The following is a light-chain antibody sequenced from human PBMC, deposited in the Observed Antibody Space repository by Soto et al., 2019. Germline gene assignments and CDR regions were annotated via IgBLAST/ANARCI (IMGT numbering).Light chain of an antibody. Sequence: EIVLTQSPGTLSLSPGERATLSCRASPSVSSSYLAWYQQKPGQAPRLLIYGASSRATGIPDRFSGSGSGTDFTLTISRLEPEDFAVYYCQQYGSSPFTFGGGTKVEIK. CDR1: PSVSSSY. J-gene: IGKJ4*01. CDR3: QQYGSSPFT. V-gene: IGKV3-20*01. CDR2: GAS.